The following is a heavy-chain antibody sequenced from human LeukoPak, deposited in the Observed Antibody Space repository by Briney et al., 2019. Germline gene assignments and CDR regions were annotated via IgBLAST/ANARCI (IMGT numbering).Heavy chain of an antibody. Sequence: PGGSLRLSCAASGFTFDDYAMHWVRQAPGKGLESVSGISWNSGSIGYADSVKGRFTISRDNAKNSLYLQMNSLRAEDTALYYCAKSINPAVVTSAEYFQHWGQGTLVTVSS. J-gene: IGHJ1*01. D-gene: IGHD4-23*01. CDR3: AKSINPAVVTSAEYFQH. CDR2: ISWNSGSI. CDR1: GFTFDDYA. V-gene: IGHV3-9*01.